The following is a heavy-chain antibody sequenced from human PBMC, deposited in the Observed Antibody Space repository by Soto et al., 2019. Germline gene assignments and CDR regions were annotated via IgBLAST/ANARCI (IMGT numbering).Heavy chain of an antibody. Sequence: SETLSLTRTVSGGSISSYYWSWIRQHPGKGLEWIGYIYYSGSTNYNPSLKSRVTISVDTSKNQFSLKLSSVTAADTAVYYCARVRMVRGAKGTFDIWGQGTMVTVSS. V-gene: IGHV4-59*08. CDR2: IYYSGST. D-gene: IGHD3-10*01. CDR1: GGSISSYY. CDR3: ARVRMVRGAKGTFDI. J-gene: IGHJ3*02.